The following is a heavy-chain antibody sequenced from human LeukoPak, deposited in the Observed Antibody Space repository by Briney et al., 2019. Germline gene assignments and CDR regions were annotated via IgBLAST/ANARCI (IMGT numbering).Heavy chain of an antibody. V-gene: IGHV1-2*02. CDR1: GYTFTGYY. CDR2: INPNRGGT. J-gene: IGHJ3*02. CDR3: ARVGFGSGSYYDAFDI. D-gene: IGHD3-10*01. Sequence: GASVTVSCKASGYTFTGYYMHWVRQAPGQGLEWMGWINPNRGGTNFAQKSQGRVTMTRDTSISTAYMELSSLTSDDTAVYYCARVGFGSGSYYDAFDIWGQGTMVAVSS.